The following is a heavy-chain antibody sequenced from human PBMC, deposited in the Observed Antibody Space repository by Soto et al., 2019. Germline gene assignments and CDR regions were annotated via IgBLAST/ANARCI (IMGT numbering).Heavy chain of an antibody. V-gene: IGHV4-39*01. CDR1: GGSISSSSYY. D-gene: IGHD3-9*01. Sequence: PSETLSLTCTVSGGSISSSSYYWGWIRQPPGKGLEWIGSIYYSGSTYYNPSLKSRVTISVDTSKNQFSLKLSSVTAADTAVYYCARHPLPSDILTGYYGKNWFDPWGQGTLVTVSS. CDR3: ARHPLPSDILTGYYGKNWFDP. J-gene: IGHJ5*02. CDR2: IYYSGST.